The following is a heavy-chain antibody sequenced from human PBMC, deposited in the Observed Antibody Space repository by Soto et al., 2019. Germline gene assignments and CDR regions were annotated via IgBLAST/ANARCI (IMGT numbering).Heavy chain of an antibody. V-gene: IGHV3-53*01. D-gene: IGHD4-4*01. CDR2: IYPGGST. CDR3: AHSRSLDP. J-gene: IGHJ5*02. CDR1: GFTVSTYY. Sequence: PVGSLMRSCAASGFTVSTYYMSWVRQAPGKGLEWVSVIYPGGSTYYADSVKGRFTISRDSSKNTLFLQMKSLRAEDTAVYYCAHSRSLDP.